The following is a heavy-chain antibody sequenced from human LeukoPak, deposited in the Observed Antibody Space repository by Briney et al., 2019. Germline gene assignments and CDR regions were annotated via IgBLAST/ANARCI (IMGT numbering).Heavy chain of an antibody. CDR1: GFSLSTSGVG. CDR3: AHRRGAYCSGGSCYSRNWFDP. V-gene: IGHV2-5*01. Sequence: SGPTLVNPTQTLTLTCTFSGFSLSTSGVGVGWIRQPPGKALEWLALIYWNDDKRYSPSLNSRLTITKDTSKNQVVLPMTNMDPVDTATYYCAHRRGAYCSGGSCYSRNWFDPWGQGTLVTVSS. CDR2: IYWNDDK. J-gene: IGHJ5*02. D-gene: IGHD2-15*01.